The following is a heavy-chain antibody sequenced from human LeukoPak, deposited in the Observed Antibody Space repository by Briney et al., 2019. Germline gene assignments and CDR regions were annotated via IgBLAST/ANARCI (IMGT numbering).Heavy chain of an antibody. CDR1: GDSISNYY. CDR2: IYTSGST. V-gene: IGHV4-4*07. CDR3: ARHIGGSGSHDAFDI. J-gene: IGHJ3*02. Sequence: SGTLSLTCTVSGDSISNYYWSWIRQPAGKGLEWIGRIYTSGSTNYNPSLKSRVTMSVDTSKNQFSLKLSSVTAADTAVYRCARHIGGSGSHDAFDIWGQGTMVTVSS. D-gene: IGHD3-10*01.